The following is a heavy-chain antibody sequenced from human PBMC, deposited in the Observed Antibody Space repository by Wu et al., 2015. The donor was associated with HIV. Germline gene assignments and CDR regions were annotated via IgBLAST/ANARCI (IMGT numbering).Heavy chain of an antibody. CDR3: ARQRAYTSGWYIYDY. CDR1: GGTFSIYG. V-gene: IGHV1-69*12. J-gene: IGHJ4*02. CDR2: TVRVLETM. Sequence: QVQLVQSGAELKKPGSSVKVSCKASGGTFSIYGVSWVRQVPGQGFEWMGGTVRVLETMKYAQNFQDRVTITVDESTNTAYMELSSLRSEDTAIYYCARQRAYTSGWYIYDYWGQGTLVTVSS. D-gene: IGHD6-19*01.